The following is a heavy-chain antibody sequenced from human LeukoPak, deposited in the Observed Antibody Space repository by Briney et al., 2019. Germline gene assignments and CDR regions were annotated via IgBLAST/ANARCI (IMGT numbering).Heavy chain of an antibody. D-gene: IGHD3-3*01. J-gene: IGHJ4*02. Sequence: ASVKVSCKVSGYTLTELSMHWVQQAPGKGLEWMEGFDPEDGETIYAQKFQGRVTMTEDTSTDIAYMELSSLRSEDTAVYYCATYNDFWSGPKYYFDYWGQGTLVTVSS. CDR2: FDPEDGET. V-gene: IGHV1-24*01. CDR1: GYTLTELS. CDR3: ATYNDFWSGPKYYFDY.